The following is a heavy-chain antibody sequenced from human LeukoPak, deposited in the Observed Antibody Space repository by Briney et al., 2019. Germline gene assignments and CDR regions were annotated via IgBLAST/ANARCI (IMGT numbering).Heavy chain of an antibody. Sequence: GASVKVSCKVSGYTLTELSMHCVRQAPGRGLEWMGGFDTEDGETIYAQKFQGRVTMTEDTSTDTAYMELSSLRSEDTAVYYCATDLWALFDYWGQGTLVTVSS. J-gene: IGHJ4*02. V-gene: IGHV1-24*01. CDR2: FDTEDGET. D-gene: IGHD7-27*01. CDR3: ATDLWALFDY. CDR1: GYTLTELS.